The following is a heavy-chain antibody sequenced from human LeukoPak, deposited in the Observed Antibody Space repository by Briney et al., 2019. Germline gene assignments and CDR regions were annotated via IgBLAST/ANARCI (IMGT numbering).Heavy chain of an antibody. CDR2: ISYDGSNK. CDR3: ARGIAVAGTTRRDYYFDY. V-gene: IGHV3-30-3*01. D-gene: IGHD6-19*01. J-gene: IGHJ4*02. CDR1: GFTFSSYA. Sequence: GGSLRLSCAASGFTFSSYAMHWVRQAPGKGLEWVVVISYDGSNKYYADSVKGRFTISRDNSKNTLYLQMNSLRAEDTAVYYCARGIAVAGTTRRDYYFDYWGQGTLVTVSS.